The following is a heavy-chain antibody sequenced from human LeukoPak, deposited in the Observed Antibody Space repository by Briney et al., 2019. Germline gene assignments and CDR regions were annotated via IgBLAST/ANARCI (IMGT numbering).Heavy chain of an antibody. V-gene: IGHV4-59*01. CDR1: GGSISSYY. Sequence: SETLSLTCTVSGGSISSYYWSWIRQPPGKGLEWIGYIYYSGSTNYNPSLKSRVTISVDTSKNQFSLKLSSVTAADTAVYYCARGGVLEWLLRPAHFDYWGQGTLVTVSS. D-gene: IGHD3-3*01. J-gene: IGHJ4*02. CDR2: IYYSGST. CDR3: ARGGVLEWLLRPAHFDY.